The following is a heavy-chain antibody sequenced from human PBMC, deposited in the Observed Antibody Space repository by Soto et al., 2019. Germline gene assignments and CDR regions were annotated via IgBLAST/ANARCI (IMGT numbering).Heavy chain of an antibody. CDR2: IYYSGST. CDR3: AREGYGSGSYSYYYYYYMDV. CDR1: GGSISSYY. D-gene: IGHD3-10*01. Sequence: SETLSLTCTVSGGSISSYYWSWIRQPPGKGLEWIGYIYYSGSTNYNPSLKSRVTISVDTSKNQFSLKLSSVTAADTAVYYCAREGYGSGSYSYYYYYYMDVWGKGTTVTV. V-gene: IGHV4-59*01. J-gene: IGHJ6*03.